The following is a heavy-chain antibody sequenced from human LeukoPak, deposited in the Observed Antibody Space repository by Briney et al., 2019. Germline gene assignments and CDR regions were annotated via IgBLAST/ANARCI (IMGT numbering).Heavy chain of an antibody. CDR1: CGFNRSFY. CDR3: ARGPNWNYFNYAMDV. V-gene: IGHV4-4*07. Sequence: SETPAPHRPFSCGFNRSFYRGLIPGPAREGPGVIGRIYTSGSTNYNPSLKSRVTMSVDTSKNQFSLKLSSVTAADTAVYYCARGPNWNYFNYAMDVWGQGTTVTVSS. J-gene: IGHJ6*02. CDR2: IYTSGST. D-gene: IGHD1-20*01.